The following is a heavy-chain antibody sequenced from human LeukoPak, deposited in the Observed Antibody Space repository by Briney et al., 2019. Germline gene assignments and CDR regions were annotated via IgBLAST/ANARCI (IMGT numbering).Heavy chain of an antibody. CDR2: ISSSSSYI. CDR3: ARGADYYYYMDV. V-gene: IGHV3-21*01. CDR1: GFTFSSYS. Sequence: GGSLRLSCAASGFTFSSYSMNWVRQAPGKGLEWVSSISSSSSYIYYADSVKGRFTISRDNAKNSLYLQMNSLRAEDTAVSYCARGADYYYYMDVWGKGTTVTVSS. J-gene: IGHJ6*03.